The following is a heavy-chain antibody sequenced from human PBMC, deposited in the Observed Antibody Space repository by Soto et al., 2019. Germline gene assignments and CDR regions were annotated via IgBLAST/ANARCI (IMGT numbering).Heavy chain of an antibody. J-gene: IGHJ6*02. V-gene: IGHV4-34*01. CDR1: GGSFSGYY. CDR3: ARVRSIAARRGYYYYYGMDV. D-gene: IGHD6-6*01. CDR2: INHSGST. Sequence: LSLTCAVYGGSFSGYYWSWIRQPPVKGLEWIGEINHSGSTNYNPSLKSRVTISVDTSKNQFSLKLSSVTAADTAVYYCARVRSIAARRGYYYYYGMDVWGQGTTVTVSS.